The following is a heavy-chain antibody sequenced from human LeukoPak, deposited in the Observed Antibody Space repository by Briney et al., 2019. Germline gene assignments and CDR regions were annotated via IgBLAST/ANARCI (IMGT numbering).Heavy chain of an antibody. Sequence: SETLSLTCAVYGWSFSGYYSSWIRQPPCKGLEWIGEINHSGSTNYNPTLKSRVTISVDTSKNQFSLKLSSVTAADTAVYYCARSRRDYDILTGYYRRSFNWFDPWGQGTLVTVSS. D-gene: IGHD3-9*01. CDR3: ARSRRDYDILTGYYRRSFNWFDP. CDR1: GWSFSGYY. CDR2: INHSGST. J-gene: IGHJ5*02. V-gene: IGHV4-34*01.